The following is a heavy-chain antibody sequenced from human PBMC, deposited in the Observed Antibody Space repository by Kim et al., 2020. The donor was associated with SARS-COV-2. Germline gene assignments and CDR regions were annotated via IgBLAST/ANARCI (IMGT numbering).Heavy chain of an antibody. D-gene: IGHD3-3*01. CDR1: GFTVSSNY. CDR3: ARGTHPAAYDFWSGYYFH. J-gene: IGHJ4*02. Sequence: GGSLRLSCAASGFTVSSNYMSWVRQAPGKGLEWVSVIYSGGSTYYADSVKGRFTISRDNSKNTLYLQMNSLRAEDTAVYYCARGTHPAAYDFWSGYYFHWGQGTLVTVSS. V-gene: IGHV3-66*01. CDR2: IYSGGST.